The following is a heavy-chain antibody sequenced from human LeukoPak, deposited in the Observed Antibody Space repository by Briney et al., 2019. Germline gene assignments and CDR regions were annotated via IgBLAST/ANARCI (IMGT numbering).Heavy chain of an antibody. D-gene: IGHD5-24*01. J-gene: IGHJ5*02. CDR1: GGSFSGYY. CDR3: ARAIRARDWFDP. V-gene: IGHV4-34*01. Sequence: SETLSLTCAVYGGSFSGYYWSWIRQPPGKGLEWIGEINHSGSTNYNPSLKSRVTISVDTSKNQFSLKLSSVTAADTAVYYCARAIRARDWFDPWGQGTLVTVSS. CDR2: INHSGST.